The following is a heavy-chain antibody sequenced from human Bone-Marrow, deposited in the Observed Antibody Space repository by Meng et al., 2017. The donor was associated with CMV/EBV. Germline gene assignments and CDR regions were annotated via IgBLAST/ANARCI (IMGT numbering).Heavy chain of an antibody. CDR2: INHSGST. D-gene: IGHD2-2*01. CDR1: GGSFSGYY. V-gene: IGHV4-34*01. CDR3: APRQLLYRFWFDP. Sequence: SETLSLTCAVYGGSFSGYYWSWIRQPPGKGLEWIGEINHSGSTNYNPSLKSRVTISVDTSKNQFSLKLSSVTAADTAVYHCAPRQLLYRFWFDPWDRGTLVTVSS. J-gene: IGHJ5*02.